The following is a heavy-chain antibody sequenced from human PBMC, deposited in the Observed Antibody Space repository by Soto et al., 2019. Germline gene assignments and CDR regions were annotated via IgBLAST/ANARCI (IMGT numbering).Heavy chain of an antibody. Sequence: QVQLVQSGAEVKKPGSSVTVSCKASGGTFSSYTISWVRQAPGQGLEWMGGIIPIFGTANYAQKFQGRVTITADESXRTAYMELSSLRSEDPAVYYCARGNHRWLQLWYFDLWGRGTLVTVSS. CDR3: ARGNHRWLQLWYFDL. D-gene: IGHD5-12*01. V-gene: IGHV1-69*12. CDR1: GGTFSSYT. J-gene: IGHJ2*01. CDR2: IIPIFGTA.